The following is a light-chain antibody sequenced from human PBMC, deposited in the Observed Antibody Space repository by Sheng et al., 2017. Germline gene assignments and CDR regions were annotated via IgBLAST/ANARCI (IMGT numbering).Light chain of an antibody. Sequence: EIVLTHSPGTLSLSPGGRATLSCRASQTVNNNYLAWYQQKPGQAPRLLIYGASTRATGIPDRFSGSGSGTDFTLTISRLEPEDFAVYYCQQYAYSPWTFGQGTKVE. CDR3: QQYAYSPWT. J-gene: IGKJ1*01. CDR1: QTVNNNY. V-gene: IGKV3-20*01. CDR2: GAS.